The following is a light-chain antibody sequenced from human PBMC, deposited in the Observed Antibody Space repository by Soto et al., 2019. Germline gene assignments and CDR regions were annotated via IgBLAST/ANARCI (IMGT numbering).Light chain of an antibody. V-gene: IGKV3-20*01. J-gene: IGKJ1*01. CDR3: QQCGTSPT. CDR2: GAS. Sequence: EIVLTQSPGTLSLSPGERATLSCRASQSISSSYLAWYQQKPGQAPRLLIYGASSRATGIPDSFSGSGSGTDFTLTINGLEPEDFAVYYCQQCGTSPTFGQGTKVEIK. CDR1: QSISSSY.